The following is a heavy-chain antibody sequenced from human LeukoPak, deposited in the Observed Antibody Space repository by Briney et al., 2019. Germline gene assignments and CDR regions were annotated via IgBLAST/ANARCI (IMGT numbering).Heavy chain of an antibody. D-gene: IGHD6-13*01. CDR2: ITSSPSYT. CDR1: GFTFSSSG. CDR3: ARGGAGYSNSGGFIAY. J-gene: IGHJ4*02. V-gene: IGHV3-21*01. Sequence: GGSLRLSCAASGFTFSSSGMNWVRQAPGKGLEWVSCITSSPSYTYYADSVKGRFTVSRDNAKNSLYLQMNSLRAEDTAVYYCARGGAGYSNSGGFIAYWGQGTLVTVSS.